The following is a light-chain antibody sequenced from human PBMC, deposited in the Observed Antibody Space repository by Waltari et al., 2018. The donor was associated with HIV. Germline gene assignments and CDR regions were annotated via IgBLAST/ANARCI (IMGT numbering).Light chain of an antibody. CDR2: GNS. CDR3: QSYDSSLTVVI. J-gene: IGLJ2*01. Sequence: SVLTQPPSLSGAPGQRVTISCPGTSSNIGAGYDVHWYQQVPGTAPKLLIFGNSNRPSGVPDRFSGSKSATSASLAITGLQAEDEADYYCQSYDSSLTVVIFGGGTKLTVL. CDR1: SSNIGAGYD. V-gene: IGLV1-40*01.